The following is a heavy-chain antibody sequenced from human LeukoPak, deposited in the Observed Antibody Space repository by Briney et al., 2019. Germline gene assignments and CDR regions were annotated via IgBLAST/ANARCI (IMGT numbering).Heavy chain of an antibody. D-gene: IGHD6-25*01. V-gene: IGHV3-30-3*01. CDR1: GFTFSSYA. CDR2: ISHDGSNK. CDR3: TTIAASDIDY. J-gene: IGHJ4*02. Sequence: GRSLRLSCEASGFTFSSYAMHWVRQAPGKGLEWVAIISHDGSNKYYADSVKGRFTISRDNTKNLLYLEMNSLTVEDTALYYCTTIAASDIDYWGQGTLVTVSS.